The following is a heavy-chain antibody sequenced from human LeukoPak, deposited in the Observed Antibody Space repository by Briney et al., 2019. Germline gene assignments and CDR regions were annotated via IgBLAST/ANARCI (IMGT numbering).Heavy chain of an antibody. Sequence: GGSLRLSCAASGCTFSSYWMSWVRQAPGKGLEWVANIKQDGSEKYYVDSVKGRFTISRDNAKNSLYLQMNSLRAEDTAVYYCARGFGYDYVWGSYRSYYFDYWGQGTLVTVSS. CDR2: IKQDGSEK. CDR3: ARGFGYDYVWGSYRSYYFDY. D-gene: IGHD3-16*02. V-gene: IGHV3-7*01. J-gene: IGHJ4*02. CDR1: GCTFSSYW.